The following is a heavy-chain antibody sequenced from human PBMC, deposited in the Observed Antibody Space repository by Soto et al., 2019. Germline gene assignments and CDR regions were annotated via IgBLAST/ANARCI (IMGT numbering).Heavy chain of an antibody. Sequence: SETLSLTCTVSGGSISSSSYYWGWIRQPPGKGLEWIGSIYYSGSTYYNPSLKSRVTISVDTSKNQFSLKLSSVTAADTAVYYCARQLGSSWYLTTDNWFDPWGQGTLVTVSS. CDR3: ARQLGSSWYLTTDNWFDP. D-gene: IGHD6-13*01. CDR1: GGSISSSSYY. CDR2: IYYSGST. V-gene: IGHV4-39*01. J-gene: IGHJ5*02.